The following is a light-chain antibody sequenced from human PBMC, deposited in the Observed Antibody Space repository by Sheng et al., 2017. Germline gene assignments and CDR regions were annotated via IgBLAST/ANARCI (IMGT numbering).Light chain of an antibody. CDR2: DAS. V-gene: IGKV3D-15*01. J-gene: IGKJ1*01. CDR3: QQYDNWPPWT. Sequence: MTQSPATLSVSPGERATLSCRASQSVSSNLAWYQQKPGQAPRLLIYDASTRATDIPARFSGSGSGTEFTLTISSLQSEDFAVYYCQQYDNWPPWTFGQGTKVDIK. CDR1: QSVSSN.